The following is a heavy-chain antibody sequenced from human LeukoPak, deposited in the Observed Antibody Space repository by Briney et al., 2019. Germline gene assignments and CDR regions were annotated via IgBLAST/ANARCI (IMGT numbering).Heavy chain of an antibody. J-gene: IGHJ5*02. CDR1: GYTFTSYG. V-gene: IGHV1-18*01. D-gene: IGHD2-2*01. CDR3: ARGGYCSSTSCWGFDP. CDR2: ISAYNGNT. Sequence: ASVKVSCKASGYTFTSYGISWVRQAPGQGLEWMGWISAYNGNTNYAQKLQGRVTMTTDTSTSTAYMELRGLRSDDTAVYYCARGGYCSSTSCWGFDPWGQGTLVTVSS.